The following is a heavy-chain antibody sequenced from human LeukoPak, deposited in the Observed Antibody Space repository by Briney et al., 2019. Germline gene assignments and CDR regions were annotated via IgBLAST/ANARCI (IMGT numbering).Heavy chain of an antibody. D-gene: IGHD4-17*01. Sequence: SETLSLTCTVSGGSISGGGYYWSWVRQHPGKGLEWIGYIYYSGSTYYNPSLKSRVTISVDTSKNQFSLKLSSVTAADTAVYYCARDQDTSTVGWFDPWGQGTLVTVSS. V-gene: IGHV4-31*03. J-gene: IGHJ5*02. CDR3: ARDQDTSTVGWFDP. CDR2: IYYSGST. CDR1: GGSISGGGYY.